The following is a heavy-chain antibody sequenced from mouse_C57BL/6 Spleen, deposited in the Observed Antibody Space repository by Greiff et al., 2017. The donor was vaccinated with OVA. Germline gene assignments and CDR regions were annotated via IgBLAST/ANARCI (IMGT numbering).Heavy chain of an antibody. CDR3: AGGRLRLQGY. CDR2: IDPSDSYT. Sequence: QVQLQQPGAELVKPGASVKLSCKASGYTFTSYWMQWVKQRPGQGLEWIGEIDPSDSYTNYNQKFKGKATLTVDTSSSTAYMQLSSLTSEDSAVYYCAGGRLRLQGYWGQGTTLTVSS. J-gene: IGHJ2*01. V-gene: IGHV1-50*01. CDR1: GYTFTSYW. D-gene: IGHD3-2*02.